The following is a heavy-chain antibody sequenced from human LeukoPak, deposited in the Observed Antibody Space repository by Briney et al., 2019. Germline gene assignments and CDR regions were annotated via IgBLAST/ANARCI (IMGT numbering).Heavy chain of an antibody. CDR2: INSDGSST. CDR1: GFTFSSYW. Sequence: PGGSLRLSCVASGFTFSSYWIHWVRQAPGKGLVWVSRINSDGSSTSYADSVKGRFTISRDNAKNTLYLQMNSLRAEDTAVYYCARVSVLCGGDCYLKTWGQGTLVTVSS. CDR3: ARVSVLCGGDCYLKT. J-gene: IGHJ5*02. V-gene: IGHV3-74*01. D-gene: IGHD2-21*02.